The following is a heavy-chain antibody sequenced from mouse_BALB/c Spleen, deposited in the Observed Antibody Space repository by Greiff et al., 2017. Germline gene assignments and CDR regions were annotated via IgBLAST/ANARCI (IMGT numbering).Heavy chain of an antibody. CDR2: IDPANGNT. V-gene: IGHV14-3*02. D-gene: IGHD2-14*01. CDR3: ARSAGYDVEFDY. CDR1: GFNIKDTY. Sequence: EVQLQESGAELVKPGASVKLSCTASGFNIKDTYMHWVKQRPEQGLEWIGRIDPANGNTKYDPKFQGKATITADTSSNTAYLQLSSLTSEDTAVYYCARSAGYDVEFDYWGQGTTLTVSS. J-gene: IGHJ2*01.